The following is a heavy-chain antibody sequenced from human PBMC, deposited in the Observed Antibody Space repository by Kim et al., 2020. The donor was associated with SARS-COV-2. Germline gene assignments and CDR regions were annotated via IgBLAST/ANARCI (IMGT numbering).Heavy chain of an antibody. CDR3: ARVKRTIAYCGGDCPKGGWFDP. CDR2: INHSGST. V-gene: IGHV4-34*01. J-gene: IGHJ5*02. CDR1: GGSFSGYY. Sequence: SETLSLTCAVYGGSFSGYYWSWIRQPPGKGLEWIGEINHSGSTNYNPSLKSRVTISVDMSKNQFSLKLSSVTAADTAVYYCARVKRTIAYCGGDCPKGGWFDPWGQGTLVTVSS. D-gene: IGHD2-21*02.